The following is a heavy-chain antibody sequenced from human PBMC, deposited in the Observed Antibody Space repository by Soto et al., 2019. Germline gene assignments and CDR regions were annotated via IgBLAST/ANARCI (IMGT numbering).Heavy chain of an antibody. CDR1: GGSISSYY. J-gene: IGHJ5*02. CDR2: IYYSGST. CDR3: ARAFDSSSWYWFDP. D-gene: IGHD6-13*01. Sequence: PSETLSLTCTVSGGSISSYYWSWIRQPPGKGLEWIGYIYYSGSTNYNPSLKGRVTISVDTSKNQFSLKLSSVTAADTAVYYCARAFDSSSWYWFDPWGQGTLVTVSS. V-gene: IGHV4-59*01.